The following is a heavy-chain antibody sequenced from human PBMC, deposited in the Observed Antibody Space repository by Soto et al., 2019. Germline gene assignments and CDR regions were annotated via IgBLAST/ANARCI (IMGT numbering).Heavy chain of an antibody. CDR2: IYSGGST. CDR1: GFTVSSNY. D-gene: IGHD5-18*01. V-gene: IGHV3-66*01. Sequence: GGSLRLSCAASGFTVSSNYMSWVRQAPGKGLEWVSVIYSGGSTYYADSVKGRFTISRDNSKNTLYLQMNSLRAEDTAVYYCARGRGGYSYGYGARFYYYYYMDVWGKGTTVTVSS. J-gene: IGHJ6*03. CDR3: ARGRGGYSYGYGARFYYYYYMDV.